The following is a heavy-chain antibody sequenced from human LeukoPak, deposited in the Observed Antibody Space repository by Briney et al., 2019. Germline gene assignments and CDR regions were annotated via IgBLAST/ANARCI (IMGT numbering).Heavy chain of an antibody. V-gene: IGHV3-38-3*01. CDR2: ISGGST. D-gene: IGHD6-19*01. Sequence: GGSLRLSCAASGFTVSSNEMSWVRQAPGKGLEWVSSISGGSTYYADSRKGRFTISRDNSKNTLYLHMNSLRTEDTAVYYCAQGSKAVLFTRDHYMHVWGKGTTVTVSS. J-gene: IGHJ6*03. CDR3: AQGSKAVLFTRDHYMHV. CDR1: GFTVSSNE.